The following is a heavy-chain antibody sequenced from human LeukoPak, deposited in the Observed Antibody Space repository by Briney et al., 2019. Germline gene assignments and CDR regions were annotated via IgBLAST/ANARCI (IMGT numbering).Heavy chain of an antibody. V-gene: IGHV1-18*01. Sequence: ASVKVSCKASGYRFTSYSISGVRQAPGQGLEWVGWISSYNGKTNYGKNVQGRVNMTTDTYTRTAYMELRSLRSDDTAIYYCARNYDSSKDGNDYWGQGTLVTVSS. CDR2: ISSYNGKT. CDR1: GYRFTSYS. D-gene: IGHD3-22*01. CDR3: ARNYDSSKDGNDY. J-gene: IGHJ4*02.